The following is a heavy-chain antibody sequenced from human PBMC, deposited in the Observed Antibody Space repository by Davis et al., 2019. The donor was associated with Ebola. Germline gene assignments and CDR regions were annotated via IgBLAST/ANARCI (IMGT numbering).Heavy chain of an antibody. V-gene: IGHV1-2*06. CDR3: AREIRYGVAIHEGFDS. Sequence: ASVKVSCKASGYNFIDNYIHWFRQAPGQGLEWMGRNNPHSGASTYAEKFQGRVTMSRDTSIKIASMELSRLTSDDTAVYYCAREIRYGVAIHEGFDSWGQGTRVTVSS. J-gene: IGHJ4*02. D-gene: IGHD4-17*01. CDR1: GYNFIDNY. CDR2: NNPHSGAS.